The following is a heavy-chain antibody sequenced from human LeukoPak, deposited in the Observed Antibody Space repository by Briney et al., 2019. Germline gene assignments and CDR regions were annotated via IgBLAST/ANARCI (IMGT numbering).Heavy chain of an antibody. D-gene: IGHD6-6*01. J-gene: IGHJ1*01. V-gene: IGHV1-8*03. Sequence: ASVKVSCKASGYTFTSYDINWVRQATGQGLEWMGWMNPNSGNTGYAQKFQGRVTITRNTSISTAYMELSSLRSEDTAVYYCARVHSSSAEEYFQHWGQGTLVTVSS. CDR3: ARVHSSSAEEYFQH. CDR2: MNPNSGNT. CDR1: GYTFTSYD.